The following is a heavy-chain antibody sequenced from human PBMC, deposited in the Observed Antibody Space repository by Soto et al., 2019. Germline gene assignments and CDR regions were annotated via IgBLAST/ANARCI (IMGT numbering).Heavy chain of an antibody. Sequence: ETLSLTCSVSGGSVTNINYFWAWIRQSPGKGLEWIANIYYTGTTFYNPSLRSRVSMTIDASKNRFSLNLSSVTASDTALYYCARHEYVSSSYDLLDVWGRGTMVTVSS. V-gene: IGHV4-39*01. CDR2: IYYTGTT. CDR3: ARHEYVSSSYDLLDV. D-gene: IGHD3-22*01. J-gene: IGHJ3*01. CDR1: GGSVTNINYF.